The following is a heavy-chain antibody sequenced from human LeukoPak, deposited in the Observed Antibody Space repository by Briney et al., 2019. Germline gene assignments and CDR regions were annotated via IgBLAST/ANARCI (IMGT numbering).Heavy chain of an antibody. Sequence: VSVKVSCKASGYTFANYAITWVRQAPGQGLEYRGWISVDNGDTNDAQMLQGRVTMTTDTSTNTAYMEHRGLRSDDTAVYYCARANCAGDCYLKHWGQGTLVTVSS. J-gene: IGHJ4*02. CDR1: GYTFANYA. D-gene: IGHD2-21*02. CDR3: ARANCAGDCYLKH. CDR2: ISVDNGDT. V-gene: IGHV1-18*01.